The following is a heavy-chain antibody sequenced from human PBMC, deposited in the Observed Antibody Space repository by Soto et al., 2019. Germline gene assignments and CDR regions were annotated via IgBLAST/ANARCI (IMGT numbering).Heavy chain of an antibody. CDR3: AKSGDSSSWPHNWFDP. V-gene: IGHV1-18*04. D-gene: IGHD6-13*01. J-gene: IGHJ5*02. CDR2: ISAYNGNT. CDR1: GYTFTSYG. Sequence: ASVKVSCKASGYTFTSYGISWVRQAPGQGLEWMGWISAYNGNTNYAKKLQGRVTMTTDTSTSTAYMELRSLRSDDTAVYYCAKSGDSSSWPHNWFDPWGQGTLVTVSS.